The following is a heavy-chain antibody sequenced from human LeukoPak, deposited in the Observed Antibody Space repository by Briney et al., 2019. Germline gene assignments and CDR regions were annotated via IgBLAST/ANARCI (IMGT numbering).Heavy chain of an antibody. V-gene: IGHV3-9*01. J-gene: IGHJ4*02. CDR1: GLTFDDYG. CDR2: ISGNSGSI. Sequence: PGGPLRLSCAASGLTFDDYGMHWVRQAPGKGLEWVSGISGNSGSIHFADSVKGRFTLSRDNAKNSLYLQMRSLRVEDTAFYYCAKGDRAADGYFDSWGQGTLVTVSS. CDR3: AKGDRAADGYFDS. D-gene: IGHD6-25*01.